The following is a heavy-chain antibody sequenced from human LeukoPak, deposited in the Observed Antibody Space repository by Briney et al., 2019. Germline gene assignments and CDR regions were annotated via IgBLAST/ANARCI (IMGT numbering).Heavy chain of an antibody. CDR2: IKQDGSEK. CDR3: ARGWYEVYYYGMDV. J-gene: IGHJ6*02. CDR1: GFTFSSSA. V-gene: IGHV3-7*04. D-gene: IGHD6-13*01. Sequence: GGSLRLSCAASGFTFSSSAMSWVRQAPGKGLEWVANIKQDGSEKYYVDSVKGRFTISRDNAKNSLYLQMNSLRAEDTAVYYCARGWYEVYYYGMDVWGQGTTVTVSS.